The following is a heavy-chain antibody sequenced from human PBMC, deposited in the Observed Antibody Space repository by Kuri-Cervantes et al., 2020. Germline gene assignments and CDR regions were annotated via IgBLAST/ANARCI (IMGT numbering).Heavy chain of an antibody. CDR2: IWFDGSNK. J-gene: IGHJ5*02. CDR3: ARDPLVTPRQSGWFDP. CDR1: GFTFSSYG. D-gene: IGHD1-26*01. Sequence: GGSLRLPCAASGFTFSSYGMHWVRQAPGKGLEWVAVIWFDGSNKYYADSVKGRFTISRDNSKNTLYLQMNSLRDEDTAIYYCARDPLVTPRQSGWFDPWGQGTLVTVSS. V-gene: IGHV3-33*01.